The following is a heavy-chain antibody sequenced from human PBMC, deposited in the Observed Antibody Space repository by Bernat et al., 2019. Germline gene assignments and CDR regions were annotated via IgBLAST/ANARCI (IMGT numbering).Heavy chain of an antibody. CDR3: ARDYCGGDCYSFDY. Sequence: QVQLVESGGGMVQPGRSLRLSCAASGFTFSSYGMHWVRQAPGKGLEWVAVIWYDGSNKYYADSVKGRFTISRDNSKNTLYLQMNSLRAEDTAVYYCARDYCGGDCYSFDYWGQGTLVTVSS. D-gene: IGHD2-21*02. J-gene: IGHJ4*02. V-gene: IGHV3-33*01. CDR2: IWYDGSNK. CDR1: GFTFSSYG.